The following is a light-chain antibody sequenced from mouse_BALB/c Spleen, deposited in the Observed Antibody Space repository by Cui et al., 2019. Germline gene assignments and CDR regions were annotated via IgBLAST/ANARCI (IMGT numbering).Light chain of an antibody. V-gene: IGKV4-53*01. CDR3: QQWSSSPPLT. Sequence: EIVLTQSQALMAASPGEKVTITCSVSSSISSSYLHWYQQKSGISPKPWIYGTSNLASGVPARFNGSGSGTSYSLTISSMEAEDAATYYCQQWSSSPPLTFGAGTKLELK. CDR1: SSISSSY. CDR2: GTS. J-gene: IGKJ5*01.